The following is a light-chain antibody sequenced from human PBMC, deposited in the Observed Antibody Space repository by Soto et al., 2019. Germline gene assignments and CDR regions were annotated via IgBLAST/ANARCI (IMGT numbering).Light chain of an antibody. J-gene: IGKJ4*01. V-gene: IGKV3-20*01. CDR3: QQLNSYPT. CDR1: QSISSTY. Sequence: EIVLTQSPGTLSVSPGERATLFCRARQSISSTYLAWYQKKPGQAPRLLLYGAFNRATGIPDRFSGSGSGTDFTLTISRLEPEDCAFYYCQQLNSYPTFGGGTKVEIK. CDR2: GAF.